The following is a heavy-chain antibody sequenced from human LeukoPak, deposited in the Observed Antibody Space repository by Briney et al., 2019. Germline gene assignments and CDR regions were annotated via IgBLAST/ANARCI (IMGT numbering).Heavy chain of an antibody. CDR2: ISYDGSNK. CDR1: GFTFSSYG. V-gene: IGHV3-30*18. J-gene: IGHJ3*02. D-gene: IGHD3-10*01. Sequence: PGGSLRLSCAASGFTFSSYGMRWVRQAPGKGLEWVAVISYDGSNKCYADSVKGRFTISRDNSKNTLYLQMNSLRAEDTAVHYCAKAECPMVRGVICAFDIWGQGTMVTVSS. CDR3: AKAECPMVRGVICAFDI.